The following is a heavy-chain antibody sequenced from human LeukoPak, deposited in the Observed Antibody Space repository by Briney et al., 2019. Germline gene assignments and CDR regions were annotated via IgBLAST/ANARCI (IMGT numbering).Heavy chain of an antibody. CDR1: GFTFSSYG. V-gene: IGHV3-30*18. CDR3: PKAEQQLD. Sequence: GGSLRLSCAASGFTFSSYGMHWVRQAPGKGLEWVAVISYDGSNKYYADSVKGRFTISRDNSKNTLYLQMNSLRAEDTAVYYCPKAEQQLDWGQGTLVTVSS. CDR2: ISYDGSNK. J-gene: IGHJ4*02. D-gene: IGHD6-13*01.